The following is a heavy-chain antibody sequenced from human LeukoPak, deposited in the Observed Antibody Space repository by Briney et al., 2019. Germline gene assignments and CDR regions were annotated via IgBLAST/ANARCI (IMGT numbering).Heavy chain of an antibody. J-gene: IGHJ6*04. CDR2: ISYDGSNK. CDR1: GFTFSSYA. Sequence: GRSLRLSCAASGFTFSSYAMHWVRQAPGKGLEWVAVISYDGSNKYYADSVKGRFTISRDNSKSTLYLQMNSLRAEDTAVYYCARGGAAAGPGGPYYYGMDVWGKGTTVTVSS. V-gene: IGHV3-30*04. CDR3: ARGGAAAGPGGPYYYGMDV. D-gene: IGHD6-13*01.